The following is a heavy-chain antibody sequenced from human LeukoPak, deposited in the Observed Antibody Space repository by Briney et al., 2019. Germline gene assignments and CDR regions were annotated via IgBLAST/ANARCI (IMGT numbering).Heavy chain of an antibody. CDR1: GFTFSSYS. Sequence: GGSLRLSCAASGFTFSSYSMNWVRQAPGKGLEWVSSISSSSSYIYYADSVKGRFTISRDNAKNSLYLQMNSLRAEDTAVYYCARDRGCSSTSCYILNDYWGQGTLVTVSS. D-gene: IGHD2-2*02. CDR3: ARDRGCSSTSCYILNDY. CDR2: ISSSSSYI. J-gene: IGHJ4*02. V-gene: IGHV3-21*01.